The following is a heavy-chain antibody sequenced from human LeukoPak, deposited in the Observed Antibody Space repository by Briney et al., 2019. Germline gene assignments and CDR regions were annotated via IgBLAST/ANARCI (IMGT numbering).Heavy chain of an antibody. J-gene: IGHJ4*02. V-gene: IGHV3-23*01. CDR2: ISASGHYI. CDR1: GFTFGSFA. CDR3: ARGGYYDSSGPSGY. Sequence: GGSLRLSCEASGFTFGSFAMSWVRQAPGKGLEWLSGISASGHYIYYADSVKGRFTISRDNSKNTLYLQMNSLRAEDTAVYYCARGGYYDSSGPSGYWGQGTLVTVSS. D-gene: IGHD3-22*01.